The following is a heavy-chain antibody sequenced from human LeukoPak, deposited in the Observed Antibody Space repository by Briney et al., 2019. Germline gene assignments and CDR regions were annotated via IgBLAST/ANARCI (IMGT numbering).Heavy chain of an antibody. J-gene: IGHJ3*02. CDR3: ASPKIAAAGDQNAFDI. CDR1: GGSISSYY. V-gene: IGHV4-59*01. D-gene: IGHD6-13*01. CDR2: IYYSGST. Sequence: ASETLSLTCTVSGGSISSYYWSWIRQPPGKGLEWIGYIYYSGSTNYNPSLKSRVTISVDTSKNQFSLKLSSVTAADMAVYYCASPKIAAAGDQNAFDIWGQGTMVTVSS.